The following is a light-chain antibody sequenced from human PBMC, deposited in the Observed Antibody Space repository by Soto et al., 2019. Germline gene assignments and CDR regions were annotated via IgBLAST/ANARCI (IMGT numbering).Light chain of an antibody. CDR3: QQRNIWPPVT. J-gene: IGKJ5*01. CDR2: DAS. V-gene: IGKV3-11*01. CDR1: QSVSSY. Sequence: EIVLTQSPATLALSPGERATLFCRGSQSVSSYFAWYQQKPGQAPNLLIYDASNRATGIPARFSGSGSGTDFTLTISSLEPEDFAVYYCQQRNIWPPVTFGQGTRLEIK.